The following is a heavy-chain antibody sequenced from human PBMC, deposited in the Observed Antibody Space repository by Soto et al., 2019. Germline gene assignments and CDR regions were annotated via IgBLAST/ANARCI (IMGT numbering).Heavy chain of an antibody. CDR1: GFTFSNAW. D-gene: IGHD5-18*01. Sequence: GGSLRLSCAASGFTFSNAWMSWVRQAPGKGLEWVAVIWYDGSNKYYADSVKGRFTISRDDSKNTLYLQMNSLRAEDTAVYYCAREKTTAMDHYYYYYGMDVWGQGTTVTVSS. CDR2: IWYDGSNK. J-gene: IGHJ6*02. V-gene: IGHV3-33*08. CDR3: AREKTTAMDHYYYYYGMDV.